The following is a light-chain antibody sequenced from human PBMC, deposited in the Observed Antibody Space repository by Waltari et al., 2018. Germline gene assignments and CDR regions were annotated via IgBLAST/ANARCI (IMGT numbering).Light chain of an antibody. V-gene: IGKV3-15*01. CDR2: DAS. J-gene: IGKJ1*01. CDR1: QNVSKN. CDR3: QQYKKWPPWT. Sequence: EIVMTQSPGTLSASPGERATLSCAASQNVSKNLAWYQQKVGQAPRLLVYDASTRATGIPARFSGSGSGTEYTLTISSLQSEDFALYYCQQYKKWPPWTFGQGTKVEIK.